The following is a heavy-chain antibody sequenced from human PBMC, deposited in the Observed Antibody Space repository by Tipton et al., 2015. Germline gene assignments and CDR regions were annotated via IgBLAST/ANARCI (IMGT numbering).Heavy chain of an antibody. Sequence: SLRLSCAASGFTISSNYMSWVRQAPGKGLEWVSVIYSGGSTYYADSVKGRFIISRDDSKNTLYLQMNSLRAEDTAVYYCARDWGEYTRGWSWGQGTLVTVSS. V-gene: IGHV3-53*01. CDR1: GFTISSNY. J-gene: IGHJ5*02. CDR2: IYSGGST. D-gene: IGHD2-15*01. CDR3: ARDWGEYTRGWS.